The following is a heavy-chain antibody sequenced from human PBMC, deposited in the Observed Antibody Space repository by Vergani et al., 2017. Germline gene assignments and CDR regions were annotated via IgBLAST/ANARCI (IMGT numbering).Heavy chain of an antibody. CDR1: GYSFTSYW. CDR3: ASALGAKWYYYGMDV. J-gene: IGHJ6*02. D-gene: IGHD1-26*01. CDR2: IDPSDSYT. Sequence: EVQLVQSGAEVKKPGESLRLSCKGSGYSFTSYWISWVRQMPGKGLEWMGRIDPSDSYTNYSPSFQGHVTISADKSISTAYLQWSSLKASDTAMYYCASALGAKWYYYGMDVWGQGTTVTVSS. V-gene: IGHV5-10-1*01.